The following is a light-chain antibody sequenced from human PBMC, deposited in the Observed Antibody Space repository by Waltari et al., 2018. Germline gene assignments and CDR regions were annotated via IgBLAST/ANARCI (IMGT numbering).Light chain of an antibody. CDR3: QSADREDTYVV. V-gene: IGLV3-25*03. J-gene: IGLJ2*01. CDR1: ALPKQY. Sequence: SYELTQPPSVSVSPGQTAGITCPGDALPKQYAYWYQQKPGQAPVLVISKDSERPSGIPGRVSGSSSGTTGTLNIRGGQAEDEDDYYCQSADREDTYVVFGGGTKLTVL. CDR2: KDS.